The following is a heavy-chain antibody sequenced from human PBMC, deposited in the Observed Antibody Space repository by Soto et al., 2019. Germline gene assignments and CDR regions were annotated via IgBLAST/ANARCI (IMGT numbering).Heavy chain of an antibody. CDR2: IIPIFGTA. J-gene: IGHJ6*03. D-gene: IGHD1-7*01. CDR1: GGTFSSYA. Sequence: SVKVSCKASGGTFSSYAISWVRQAPGQGLEWMGGIIPIFGTANYAQKFQGRVTMTRDTSISTAYMELSRLRSDGTAVYYCARLKLELSFLKYYYYMDVWGKGTTVTVSS. CDR3: ARLKLELSFLKYYYYMDV. V-gene: IGHV1-69*05.